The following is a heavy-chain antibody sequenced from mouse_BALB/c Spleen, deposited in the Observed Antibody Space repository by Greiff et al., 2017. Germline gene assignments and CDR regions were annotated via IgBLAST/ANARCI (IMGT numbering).Heavy chain of an antibody. Sequence: VQLQQSGAELVKPGASVKLSCTASGFNIKDTYMHWVKQRPEQGLEWIGRIDPANGNTKYDPKFQGKATITADTSSNTAYLQLRSLTSGDTAVYYCARGYGSSYGFAYWGQGTLGTVSA. CDR3: ARGYGSSYGFAY. CDR2: IDPANGNT. CDR1: GFNIKDTY. V-gene: IGHV14-3*02. D-gene: IGHD1-1*01. J-gene: IGHJ3*01.